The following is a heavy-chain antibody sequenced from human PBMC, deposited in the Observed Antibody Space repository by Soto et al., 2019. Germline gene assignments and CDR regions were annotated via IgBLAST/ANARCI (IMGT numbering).Heavy chain of an antibody. Sequence: EVQLVESGGGLIQPGGSLRLSCAASGFTVSSNYMSWVRQAPGKGLEWVSVIYSGGSTYYADSVKGGFTISRDNSKNTLYLQMNSLRAEDTAVYYCARALITGTTVSYGMDVWGQGTTVTVSS. CDR3: ARALITGTTVSYGMDV. V-gene: IGHV3-53*01. D-gene: IGHD1-7*01. CDR1: GFTVSSNY. CDR2: IYSGGST. J-gene: IGHJ6*02.